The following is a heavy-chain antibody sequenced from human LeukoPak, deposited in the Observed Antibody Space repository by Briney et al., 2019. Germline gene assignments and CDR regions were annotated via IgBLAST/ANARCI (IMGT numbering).Heavy chain of an antibody. J-gene: IGHJ4*02. D-gene: IGHD2-15*01. CDR2: ISSRDSII. V-gene: IGHV3-48*03. Sequence: PGGSLGLSCAASGFTFSNYEMNWVRQAPGKGLEWVSYISSRDSIIYYADYVKGRFTISRDNAKNSLYLQMNSLRAEDTAVYYCATGGACSGGSCYGYFDYWGQGTLVTVSS. CDR3: ATGGACSGGSCYGYFDY. CDR1: GFTFSNYE.